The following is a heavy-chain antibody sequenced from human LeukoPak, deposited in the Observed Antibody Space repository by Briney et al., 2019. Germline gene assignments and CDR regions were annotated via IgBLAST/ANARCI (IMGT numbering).Heavy chain of an antibody. V-gene: IGHV3-23*01. CDR3: ARDLRATVVTPYYFDY. D-gene: IGHD4-23*01. Sequence: GGSLRLSCAASGFTFSSYAMSWVRQAPGKGLEWVSAISGSGGSTYYADSVKGRFTISRDNSKNTLYLQMNSLRAEDTAVYYCARDLRATVVTPYYFDYWGQGTLVTVSS. J-gene: IGHJ4*02. CDR2: ISGSGGST. CDR1: GFTFSSYA.